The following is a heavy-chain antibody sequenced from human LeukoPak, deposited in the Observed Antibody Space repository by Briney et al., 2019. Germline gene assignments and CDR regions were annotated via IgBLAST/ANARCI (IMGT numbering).Heavy chain of an antibody. V-gene: IGHV3-30-3*01. J-gene: IGHJ4*02. CDR3: ARDRNLDFWSGYLGC. CDR2: ISYDGSNK. D-gene: IGHD3-3*01. CDR1: GFTFSSYA. Sequence: GRSLRLSCAASGFTFSSYAMHWVRQAPGKGLEWVAVISYDGSNKYYADSVKGRFTISRDNAKNSLYLQMNSLRAEDTAVYYCARDRNLDFWSGYLGCWGQGTLVTVSS.